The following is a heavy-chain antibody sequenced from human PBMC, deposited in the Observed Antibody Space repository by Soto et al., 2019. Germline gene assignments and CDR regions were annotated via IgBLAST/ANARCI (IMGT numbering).Heavy chain of an antibody. Sequence: QVQLVQSGAEVKKPGASVKVSCKASGYTFTSYGISWVRQAPGQGLEWMGWISAYNGNTNYAQKLQGRVTMTTDTSTSTSYMGLRRLRSDDTTVYYCARNSGGDLYYGMDVWGEGTAVTVSS. CDR3: ARNSGGDLYYGMDV. J-gene: IGHJ6*04. D-gene: IGHD1-26*01. CDR2: ISAYNGNT. CDR1: GYTFTSYG. V-gene: IGHV1-18*01.